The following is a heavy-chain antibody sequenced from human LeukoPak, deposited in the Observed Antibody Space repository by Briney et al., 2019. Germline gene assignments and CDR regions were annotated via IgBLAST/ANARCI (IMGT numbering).Heavy chain of an antibody. CDR3: ARGLYYDFWSRYPDY. D-gene: IGHD3-3*01. Sequence: SETLSLTCTVSGGSISSYYWSWIRQPPGKGLEWIGYIYYSGSTNYNPSLKSRVTISVDTSKNQFSLRLSSVTAADTAVYYCARGLYYDFWSRYPDYWGQGTLVTVSS. CDR1: GGSISSYY. J-gene: IGHJ4*02. CDR2: IYYSGST. V-gene: IGHV4-59*08.